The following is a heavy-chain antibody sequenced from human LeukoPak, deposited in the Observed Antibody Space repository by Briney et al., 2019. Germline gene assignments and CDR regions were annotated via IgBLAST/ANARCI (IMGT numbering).Heavy chain of an antibody. CDR2: INQDGSTK. Sequence: GGSLRLSCAASGFTFSSYSMNWVRQAPGKGLEWVANINQDGSTKYYVDSMKGRFTISRGNAKNSLYLQIHSLKADDTAVYYCARIGYSSSSLDYWGQGTLVTVSS. CDR3: ARIGYSSSSLDY. J-gene: IGHJ4*02. D-gene: IGHD6-6*01. CDR1: GFTFSSYS. V-gene: IGHV3-7*01.